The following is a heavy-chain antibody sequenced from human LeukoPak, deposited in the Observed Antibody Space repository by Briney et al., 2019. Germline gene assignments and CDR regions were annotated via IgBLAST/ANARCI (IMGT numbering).Heavy chain of an antibody. CDR1: GYSISSGYF. D-gene: IGHD3-22*01. Sequence: SETLSLTCTVSGYSISSGYFWGWIRQPPGKGLEWIGSIYYSGNTYYNPSLKSRVTISMDMSKNQFSLKLSSVTAADTAVYYCARDSSGYPIDYWGQGTLVTVSS. CDR2: IYYSGNT. V-gene: IGHV4-38-2*02. CDR3: ARDSSGYPIDY. J-gene: IGHJ4*02.